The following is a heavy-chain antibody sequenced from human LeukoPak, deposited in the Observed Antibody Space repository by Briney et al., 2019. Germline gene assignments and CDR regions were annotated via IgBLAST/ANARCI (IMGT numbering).Heavy chain of an antibody. V-gene: IGHV3-48*03. J-gene: IGHJ4*02. CDR1: GFTFSSYE. Sequence: PGGSLRLSCAASGFTFSSYEMNWVRQAPGKGLEWVSYISSSGSTIYYADSVKGRFTISRDNAKNSLYLQMNSLRAEDTAVYYCAREYSSSSGNVSDSWGQGALVTVSS. D-gene: IGHD6-6*01. CDR2: ISSSGSTI. CDR3: AREYSSSSGNVSDS.